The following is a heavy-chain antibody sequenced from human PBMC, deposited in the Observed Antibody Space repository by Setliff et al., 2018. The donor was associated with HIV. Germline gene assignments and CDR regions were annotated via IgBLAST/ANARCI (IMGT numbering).Heavy chain of an antibody. D-gene: IGHD6-13*01. CDR1: GGSISSDAYY. V-gene: IGHV4-39*02. CDR3: ARGRYRSRWYASDHYYIDV. Sequence: SETLSLTCTVSGGSISSDAYYWGWIRQPPGKGLEWIGTIYYSGTTYYNPSLMSRVTISVDTSKSHFSLRLSSVTAADTALYYCARGRYRSRWYASDHYYIDVWGKGTTVTVSS. CDR2: IYYSGTT. J-gene: IGHJ6*03.